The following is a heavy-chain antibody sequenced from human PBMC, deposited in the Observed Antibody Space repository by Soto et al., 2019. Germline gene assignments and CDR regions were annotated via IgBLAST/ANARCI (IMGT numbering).Heavy chain of an antibody. CDR2: ISYDGSNK. CDR1: GFTFSSYA. J-gene: IGHJ5*02. Sequence: PGGSLRLSCAASGFTFSSYAMHWVRQAPGKGLEWVAVISYDGSNKYYADSVKGRFTISRDNSKNTLYLQMNSLRSEDTAVYYCARSGAIPPRFFDPWGQGTLVTSPQ. D-gene: IGHD3-10*01. V-gene: IGHV3-30-3*01. CDR3: ARSGAIPPRFFDP.